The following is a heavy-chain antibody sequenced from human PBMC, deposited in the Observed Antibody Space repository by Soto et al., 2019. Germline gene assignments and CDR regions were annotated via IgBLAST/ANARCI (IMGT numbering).Heavy chain of an antibody. D-gene: IGHD4-17*01. J-gene: IGHJ4*02. Sequence: ASVKVSCTASGYTFTSYGISWIRQAPGQGHEWMGWISAYNGNTNYAQKLQGRVTMTTDTSTSTAYMELRSLRSDDTAVYYCARPSYGDYASFDYWGLGILVTVSS. V-gene: IGHV1-18*01. CDR1: GYTFTSYG. CDR3: ARPSYGDYASFDY. CDR2: ISAYNGNT.